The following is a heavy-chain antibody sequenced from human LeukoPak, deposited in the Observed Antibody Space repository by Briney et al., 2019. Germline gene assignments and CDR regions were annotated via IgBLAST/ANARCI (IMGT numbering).Heavy chain of an antibody. J-gene: IGHJ4*02. Sequence: GGSLRLSCAASGFTFNTYNMNWVRQAPGKGLEWVSSITGNSNYIYYADSVKGRFTISRDNAKNSLYLQMNSLRAEGTAVYYCARGVTIFGVAYFDYWGQGTLVTVSS. D-gene: IGHD3-3*01. CDR3: ARGVTIFGVAYFDY. V-gene: IGHV3-21*01. CDR1: GFTFNTYN. CDR2: ITGNSNYI.